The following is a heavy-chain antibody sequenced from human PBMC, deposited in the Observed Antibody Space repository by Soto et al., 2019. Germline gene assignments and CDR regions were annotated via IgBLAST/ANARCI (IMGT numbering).Heavy chain of an antibody. Sequence: TSETLSLTCTVSGGSISSYYWSWIRQPPGKGLEWIGYIYYSGSTNYNPSLKSRVTISVDTSKNQLSLKLSSVTAADTAVYYCARSGQVSWIQLANYYYYYMDVWGKGTTVTVSS. V-gene: IGHV4-59*08. J-gene: IGHJ6*03. CDR2: IYYSGST. D-gene: IGHD5-18*01. CDR1: GGSISSYY. CDR3: ARSGQVSWIQLANYYYYYMDV.